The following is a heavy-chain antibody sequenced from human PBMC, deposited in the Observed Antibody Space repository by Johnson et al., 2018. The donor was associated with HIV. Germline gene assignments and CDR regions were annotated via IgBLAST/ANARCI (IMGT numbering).Heavy chain of an antibody. CDR1: GFTFSSYA. CDR3: ARALGATYAFDI. J-gene: IGHJ3*02. Sequence: QVQLVESGGGVVQPGRSLRLSCAASGFTFSSYAMHWVRQAPGKGLEWVAVISYDESNKYYADSVKGRFTISRDNSKNTLYLQMSSLRAEDTAVYYCARALGATYAFDIWGQGTMVTVSS. V-gene: IGHV3-30*04. D-gene: IGHD1-26*01. CDR2: ISYDESNK.